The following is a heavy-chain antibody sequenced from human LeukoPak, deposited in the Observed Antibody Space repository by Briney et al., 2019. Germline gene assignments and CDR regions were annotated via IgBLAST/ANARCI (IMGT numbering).Heavy chain of an antibody. CDR1: GFTFDDYG. CDR3: ARESLDSSSWCYFDY. D-gene: IGHD6-13*01. V-gene: IGHV3-20*04. CDR2: INWNGGST. J-gene: IGHJ4*02. Sequence: GGSLRLSCAASGFTFDDYGMSWVRQAPGKGLEWVSGINWNGGSTGYADSVKGRFTISRDNAKNSLYLQMNSLRAEDTALYYCARESLDSSSWCYFDYWGQGTLVTVSS.